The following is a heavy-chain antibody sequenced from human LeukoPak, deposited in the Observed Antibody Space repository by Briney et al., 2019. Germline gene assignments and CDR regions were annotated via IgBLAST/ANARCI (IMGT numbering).Heavy chain of an antibody. V-gene: IGHV3-23*01. Sequence: GGSLRLSCAASGFTFSSYAMSWVRQAPGKGLEWVSAISGSSGSTYYADSVKGRFTISRDNSKNTLYLQMNSLRAEDTAVYYCAKPLPEGVVVPAATFDYWGQGTLVTVSS. CDR1: GFTFSSYA. CDR3: AKPLPEGVVVPAATFDY. D-gene: IGHD2-2*01. CDR2: ISGSSGST. J-gene: IGHJ4*02.